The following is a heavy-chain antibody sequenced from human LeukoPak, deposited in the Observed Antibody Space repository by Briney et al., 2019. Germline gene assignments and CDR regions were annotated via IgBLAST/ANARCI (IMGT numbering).Heavy chain of an antibody. CDR3: GRVFNY. CDR1: GFTFTGYY. Sequence: AAVKVSCKASGFTFTGYYMHWVRQAPGQGLEWMGWINPNSGGTNYAQKFQGRVTMTRDTSITTAYMELTSLRSDDTAVYNVGRVFNYWGQGTLVTVSS. D-gene: IGHD1-26*01. J-gene: IGHJ4*02. CDR2: INPNSGGT. V-gene: IGHV1-2*02.